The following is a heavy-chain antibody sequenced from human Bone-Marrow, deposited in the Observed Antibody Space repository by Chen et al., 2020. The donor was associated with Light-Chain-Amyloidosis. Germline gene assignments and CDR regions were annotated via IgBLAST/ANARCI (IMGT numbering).Heavy chain of an antibody. V-gene: IGHV3-30*04. D-gene: IGHD2-15*01. Sequence: QVQLVDSGGGVVQPGRSLRLSCLASGFIFSDYAMPWVRQAPGKGLEWVALISKDGRNELYADSVKGRFTVPRENSKNTLYVQMNSLRAEDTAVYYCAREFGRHCSGGNCYSGYFDYWGQGTLVTVSS. CDR1: GFIFSDYA. J-gene: IGHJ4*02. CDR3: AREFGRHCSGGNCYSGYFDY. CDR2: ISKDGRNE.